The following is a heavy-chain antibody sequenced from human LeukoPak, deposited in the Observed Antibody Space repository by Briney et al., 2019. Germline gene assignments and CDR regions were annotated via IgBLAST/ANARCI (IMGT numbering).Heavy chain of an antibody. D-gene: IGHD3-3*01. CDR3: ARGGNIWSGLSGRNWFDP. J-gene: IGHJ5*02. V-gene: IGHV4-34*01. CDR1: GGSFRGYY. Sequence: SETLSLTCAVYGGSFRGYYWSWIRQPPGTGLEWIGEVNHSGSTNYNPSLKSRVTISGDTSNNQFSLRLSSVTAADTAVYYCARGGNIWSGLSGRNWFDPWGQRTLVTVSS. CDR2: VNHSGST.